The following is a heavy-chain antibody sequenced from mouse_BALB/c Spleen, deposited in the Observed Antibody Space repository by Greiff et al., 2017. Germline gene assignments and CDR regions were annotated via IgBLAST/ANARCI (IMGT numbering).Heavy chain of an antibody. CDR3: ARGGYYGWYFDV. Sequence: EVKVVESGGGLVQPGGSRKLSCAASGFTFSSFGMHWVRQAPEKGLEWVAYISSGSSTIYYADTVKGRFTISRDNPKNTLFLQMTSLRSEDTAMYYCARGGYYGWYFDVWGAGTTVTVSS. V-gene: IGHV5-17*02. CDR2: ISSGSSTI. CDR1: GFTFSSFG. D-gene: IGHD2-3*01. J-gene: IGHJ1*01.